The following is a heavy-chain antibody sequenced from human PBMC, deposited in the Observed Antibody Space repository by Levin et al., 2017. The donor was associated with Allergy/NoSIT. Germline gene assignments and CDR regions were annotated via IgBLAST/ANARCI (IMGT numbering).Heavy chain of an antibody. CDR2: IRHDESER. Sequence: QTGGSLRLSCAASGFTFSDYWMSWFRQTPGKGLEWVANIRHDESERYYVESVKGRFTISRDNAKNLLYLQMNSLTAEDTATYYCARDEFASGWYPTSDYWGQGTLVTVSS. J-gene: IGHJ4*02. V-gene: IGHV3-7*01. D-gene: IGHD6-19*01. CDR1: GFTFSDYW. CDR3: ARDEFASGWYPTSDY.